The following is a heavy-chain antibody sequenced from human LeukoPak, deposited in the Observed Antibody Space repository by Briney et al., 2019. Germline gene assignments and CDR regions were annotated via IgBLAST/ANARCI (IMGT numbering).Heavy chain of an antibody. CDR2: INHSGST. J-gene: IGHJ4*02. V-gene: IGHV4-34*01. D-gene: IGHD3-22*01. Sequence: SETLSLTCAVYGGSFSGNYWNWIRQPPGKGLEWIGEINHSGSTSYNPSLKSRVTISGDTSKNKFSLKLSSVAAADTAVYYCARGGYYDSSGYPNPLDYWGQGTLVTVSS. CDR3: ARGGYYDSSGYPNPLDY. CDR1: GGSFSGNY.